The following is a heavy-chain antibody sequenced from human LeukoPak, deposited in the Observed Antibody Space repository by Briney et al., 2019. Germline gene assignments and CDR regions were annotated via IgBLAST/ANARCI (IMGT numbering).Heavy chain of an antibody. V-gene: IGHV3-23*01. CDR3: ATPSSGYYGYYFDY. CDR2: ISSNGGST. Sequence: GGSLRLSCVASGFTFSSYAMSCVRQAPGKGLEWVSAISSNGGSTYYADSVKGRFTISRDNSKNTLYLQMNSLRAVDTAVYYCATPSSGYYGYYFDYWGQGTLVTVSS. CDR1: GFTFSSYA. J-gene: IGHJ4*02. D-gene: IGHD3-22*01.